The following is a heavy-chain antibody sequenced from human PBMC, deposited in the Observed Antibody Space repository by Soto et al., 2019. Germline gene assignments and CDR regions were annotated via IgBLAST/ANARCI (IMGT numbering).Heavy chain of an antibody. Sequence: QVQLVESGGGVVQPGRSLRLSCAASGFTFSSYGMHWVRQAPVKGLEWVAVISFDGSNKYYADSVKGRFTISRDNSKNTVYLQMNSLRAEDTAVYYCATQIRPEDYYGMDVWGQGTTVTVSS. V-gene: IGHV3-30*03. J-gene: IGHJ6*02. CDR2: ISFDGSNK. CDR1: GFTFSSYG. CDR3: ATQIRPEDYYGMDV.